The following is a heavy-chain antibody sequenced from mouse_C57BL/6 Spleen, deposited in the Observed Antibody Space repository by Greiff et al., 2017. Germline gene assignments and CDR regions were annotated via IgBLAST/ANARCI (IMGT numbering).Heavy chain of an antibody. D-gene: IGHD2-2*01. CDR1: GYTFTSYW. J-gene: IGHJ1*03. CDR2: IDPSDSYT. Sequence: QVQLQQSGAELVMPGASVKLSCKASGYTFTSYWMHWVKQRPGQGLEWIGEIDPSDSYTNYNQKFKGKSTLTVDKSSSTAYMQLSSLTSEDSAVYYCARGNGYYRYFDVWGTGTTVTVSS. CDR3: ARGNGYYRYFDV. V-gene: IGHV1-69*01.